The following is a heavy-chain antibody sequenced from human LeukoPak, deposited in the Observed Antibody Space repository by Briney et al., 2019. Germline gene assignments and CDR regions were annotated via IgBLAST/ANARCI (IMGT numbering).Heavy chain of an antibody. CDR1: GFTFSSYA. J-gene: IGHJ6*02. CDR2: IDYSGGST. V-gene: IGHV3-23*01. D-gene: IGHD3-10*01. Sequence: PGGSLRLSCAASGFTFSSYAMSWVRQAPGKGLEWDSTIDYSGGSTYYADSVKGRFTISRDNSKNTLYMQMNSLRAEDTAIYYCAKVPYSDYGSGRPPFMDVWGQGTTVAVS. CDR3: AKVPYSDYGSGRPPFMDV.